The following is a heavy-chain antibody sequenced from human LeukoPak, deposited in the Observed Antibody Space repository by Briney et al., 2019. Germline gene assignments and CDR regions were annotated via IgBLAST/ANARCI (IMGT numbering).Heavy chain of an antibody. J-gene: IGHJ5*02. CDR1: GDSISYFY. Sequence: PSETLSLTCSVSGDSISYFYWSWIRQAAGKGLEWIGRISSSGSTDYNASLKSRVTMSVDTSKNQFSLKLSSVTAADTAVYYCARDRYYYDTSGYYAWFDPWGQGTLVTVSS. V-gene: IGHV4-4*07. CDR2: ISSSGST. D-gene: IGHD3-22*01. CDR3: ARDRYYYDTSGYYAWFDP.